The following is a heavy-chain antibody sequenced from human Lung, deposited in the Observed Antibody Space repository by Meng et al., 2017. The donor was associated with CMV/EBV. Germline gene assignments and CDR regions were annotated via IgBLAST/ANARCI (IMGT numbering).Heavy chain of an antibody. CDR1: GGTFSSYA. J-gene: IGHJ5*02. CDR2: IIPIFGTA. V-gene: IGHV1-69*12. Sequence: VRLGESGAEVKKPGSSVKVSCKASGGTFSSYAISWVRQAPGQGLEWMGGIIPIFGTANYAQKFQGRVTITADESTSTAYMELSSLRSEDTAVYYCAREVSSSWFAGDWFDPWGQGTLVTVSS. CDR3: AREVSSSWFAGDWFDP. D-gene: IGHD6-13*01.